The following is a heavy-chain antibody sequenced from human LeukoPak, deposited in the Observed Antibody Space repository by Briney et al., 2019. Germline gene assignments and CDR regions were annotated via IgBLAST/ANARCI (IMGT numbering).Heavy chain of an antibody. J-gene: IGHJ5*02. CDR1: GDSISSYY. D-gene: IGHD2-8*02. Sequence: SETLSLTCTVSGDSISSYYWSWIRQPPGKGLEWIGYIYYSGSTNYNPSLKSRVTISVDTSKNQFSLKLSSVTAADTAVYYCARSLSGLFNWFDPWGQGTLVTVSS. V-gene: IGHV4-59*01. CDR2: IYYSGST. CDR3: ARSLSGLFNWFDP.